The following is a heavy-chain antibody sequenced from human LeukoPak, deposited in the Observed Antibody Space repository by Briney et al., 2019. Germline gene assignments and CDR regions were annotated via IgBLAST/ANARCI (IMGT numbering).Heavy chain of an antibody. D-gene: IGHD5-18*01. CDR1: GGSISSYY. Sequence: SETLSLTCTVSGGSISSYYWSWIRQPPGKGLEWIGYIYYSGSTNYNPSLKSRVTISVDTSKNQFSLKLSSVTAADTAVYYCARAQLWLDWFDPWGQGTLVTVSS. J-gene: IGHJ5*02. CDR2: IYYSGST. V-gene: IGHV4-59*01. CDR3: ARAQLWLDWFDP.